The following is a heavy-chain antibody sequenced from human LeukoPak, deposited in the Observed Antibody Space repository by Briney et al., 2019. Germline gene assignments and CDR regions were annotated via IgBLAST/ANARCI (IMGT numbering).Heavy chain of an antibody. CDR1: GFTFNKYW. CDR2: INQDDSQI. CDR3: ARGYNYSGTYYLSFFDY. V-gene: IGHV3-7*01. Sequence: GGSLRLSCAASGFTFNKYWLTWVRQAPGKGLEWVANINQDDSQIYYLESVEGRFTITRDNAKNSLHLQMNYLRAEDTAVYYCARGYNYSGTYYLSFFDYWGQGTLVTVSS. D-gene: IGHD3-10*01. J-gene: IGHJ4*02.